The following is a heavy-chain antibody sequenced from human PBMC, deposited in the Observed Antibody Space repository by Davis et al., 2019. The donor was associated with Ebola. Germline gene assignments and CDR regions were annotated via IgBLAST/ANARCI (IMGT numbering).Heavy chain of an antibody. CDR2: ISNSSNYK. Sequence: GESLKISCAASGFTFSNYAMNWVRQAPGKGLEWVSTISNSSNYKYYAESVKGRFTISRDNANNSLTLQMNSLGAEDTAVYYCARGRRLLADAFHIWGQGTMVTASS. CDR3: ARGRRLLADAFHI. D-gene: IGHD2-8*02. J-gene: IGHJ3*02. V-gene: IGHV3-21*01. CDR1: GFTFSNYA.